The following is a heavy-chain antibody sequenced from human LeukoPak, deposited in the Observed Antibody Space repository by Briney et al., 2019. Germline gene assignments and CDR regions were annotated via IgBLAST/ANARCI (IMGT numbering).Heavy chain of an antibody. D-gene: IGHD5-12*01. CDR3: ARFPRWLPFEF. CDR2: IFHDGVA. Sequence: PSQTLSLTCTVSGGSISSGDYYWSWIRQPPEKGLEWIGHIFHDGVADYNPSLKSRVTILPDTSKNQFSLRLTSVTAADTAVYYCARFPRWLPFEFWGQGSLVTVTS. CDR1: GGSISSGDYY. V-gene: IGHV4-30-4*01. J-gene: IGHJ4*02.